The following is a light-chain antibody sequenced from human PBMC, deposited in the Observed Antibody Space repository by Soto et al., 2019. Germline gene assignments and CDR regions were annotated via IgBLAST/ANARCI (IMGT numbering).Light chain of an antibody. Sequence: AIRMPKSPSSFSASTGDRFTITCRASQGISSYLAWYQQKPGKATKLLIYAASTLQSGVPSRFSGSGSGTEFTLTISSLQPDEFATYYCQQYNSYSRTVGQGTKVDIK. V-gene: IGKV1-8*01. CDR3: QQYNSYSRT. CDR2: AAS. CDR1: QGISSY. J-gene: IGKJ1*01.